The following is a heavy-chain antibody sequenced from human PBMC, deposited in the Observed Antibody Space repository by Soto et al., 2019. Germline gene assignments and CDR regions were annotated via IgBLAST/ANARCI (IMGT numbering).Heavy chain of an antibody. CDR1: GFTFSSYG. D-gene: IGHD3-16*01. CDR3: ARDGDVNTGFGKDY. J-gene: IGHJ4*02. V-gene: IGHV3-33*01. CDR2: IWHDGGNK. Sequence: QVQLVESGGGVVQPGRSLRLSCAASGFTFSSYGMHWVRQAPGKGLEWVAFIWHDGGNKFYAESVKGRFTISRDNSKNTLYLQMTSLSVGDTAMYYCARDGDVNTGFGKDYWGQGTLVTVSS.